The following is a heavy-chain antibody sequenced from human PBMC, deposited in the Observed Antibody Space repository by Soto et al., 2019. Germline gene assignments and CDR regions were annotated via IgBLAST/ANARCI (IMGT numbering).Heavy chain of an antibody. V-gene: IGHV1-69*02. Sequence: QVQLVQSGAEVKKPGSSVKVSCKASGGTFSSYTISWVRQAPGQGLEWMGRIIPILGIANYAQKFQGRVTITADKSASTADMELSSLRSEDTAVYYCASEGVEDGFDYWGQGTLVTVSS. J-gene: IGHJ4*02. CDR3: ASEGVEDGFDY. D-gene: IGHD2-8*01. CDR1: GGTFSSYT. CDR2: IIPILGIA.